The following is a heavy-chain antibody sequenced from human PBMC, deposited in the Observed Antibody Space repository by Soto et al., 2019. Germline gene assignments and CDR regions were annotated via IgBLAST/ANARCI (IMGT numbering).Heavy chain of an antibody. CDR3: ARLGDCSGGSCFSRYYYHGMDV. CDR2: IDPSDSYI. V-gene: IGHV5-10-1*01. D-gene: IGHD2-15*01. Sequence: PAESLKISCKRSGYSLATYWITWVRQMPGKGLEWIGRIDPSDSYINYSPSFQGRVTISADKSLNTADLQWSSLEASDTAMYYCARLGDCSGGSCFSRYYYHGMDVWGQGTTVTVSS. J-gene: IGHJ6*02. CDR1: GYSLATYW.